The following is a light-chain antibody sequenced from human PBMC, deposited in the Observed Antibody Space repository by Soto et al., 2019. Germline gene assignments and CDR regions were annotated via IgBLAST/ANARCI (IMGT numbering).Light chain of an antibody. CDR1: QAVNSW. V-gene: IGKV1-12*01. CDR2: DVF. Sequence: DNQLTQSPSSISASVGDRVTITCRASQAVNSWLAWFQQKPGMAPKLVIYDVFSLPSGVPSRFSGSGSGTEFTLTISSLQPEDFATYYCQQSNNHPISFGQGTRLETK. CDR3: QQSNNHPIS. J-gene: IGKJ5*01.